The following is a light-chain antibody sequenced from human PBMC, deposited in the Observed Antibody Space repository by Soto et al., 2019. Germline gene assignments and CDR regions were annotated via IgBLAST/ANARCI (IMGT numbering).Light chain of an antibody. V-gene: IGLV2-14*01. CDR1: SGDIGSYNR. Sequence: LPQPASVCVSPGQSISISCTGTSGDIGSYNRVSWYQQHPGKAPKLIIYEVTDRPSGVSNRFSGSKSGNTASLTISGLQAEDEAEYYGSSYTNINTRDRVFGTGTKVTVL. J-gene: IGLJ1*01. CDR2: EVT. CDR3: SSYTNINTRDRV.